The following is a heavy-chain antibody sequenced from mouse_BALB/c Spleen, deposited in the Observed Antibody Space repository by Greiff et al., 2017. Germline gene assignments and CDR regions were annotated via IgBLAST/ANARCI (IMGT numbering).Heavy chain of an antibody. CDR1: GFTFSSFG. CDR2: ISSGSSTI. CDR3: ARYGNPAWFAY. Sequence: EVKLVESGGGLVKPGGSLKLSCAASGFTFSSFGMHWVRQAPEKGLEWVAYISSGSSTIYYADTVKGRFTISRDNPKNTLFLQMTSLRSEDTAMYYCARYGNPAWFAYWGQGTLVTVSA. J-gene: IGHJ3*01. V-gene: IGHV5-17*02. D-gene: IGHD2-1*01.